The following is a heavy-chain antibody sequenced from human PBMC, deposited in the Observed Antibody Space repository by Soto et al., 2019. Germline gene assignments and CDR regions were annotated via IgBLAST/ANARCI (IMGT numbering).Heavy chain of an antibody. CDR2: VYYSGTT. CDR1: GGSVSDKTYY. V-gene: IGHV4-61*01. J-gene: IGHJ4*02. D-gene: IGHD6-19*01. Sequence: SETLSLTCSVSGGSVSDKTYYWSWIRQPPXKGLEWICYVYYSGTTNYNPSRKSRVSVSVDTSQNQFSLRLNSETAADTALYHSARTTAVRDTRRSRYLFDYCGQGTLVTVS. CDR3: ARTTAVRDTRRSRYLFDY.